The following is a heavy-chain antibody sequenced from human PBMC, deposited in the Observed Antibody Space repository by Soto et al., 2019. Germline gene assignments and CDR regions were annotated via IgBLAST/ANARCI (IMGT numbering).Heavy chain of an antibody. D-gene: IGHD3-10*01. CDR3: ARDEGSGVEMAFDY. Sequence: QVQLQESGPGLVKPSETLSLTCTVSGGSVSSGSYYWSWIRQPPGKGLEWIGYIYYSGSTNYNPSLKSLVTIAVDTSKNQFSLKLSSVTAADTAVYYCARDEGSGVEMAFDYWGQGTLVTVSS. CDR1: GGSVSSGSYY. J-gene: IGHJ4*02. V-gene: IGHV4-61*01. CDR2: IYYSGST.